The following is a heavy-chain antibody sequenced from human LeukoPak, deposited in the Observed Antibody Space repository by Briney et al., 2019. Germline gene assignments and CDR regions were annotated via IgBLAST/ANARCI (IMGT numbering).Heavy chain of an antibody. J-gene: IGHJ4*02. CDR3: TTDSYYDILTGYYSHAK. Sequence: TGGSLRLSCAASGFTFSNAWMSWVRQAPGKGLEWVGRIKSKTDGGTTDYAAPVKGRFTISRDDSKNTLYLQMNSLKTEDTAVYYCTTDSYYDILTGYYSHAKWGQGTLVTVSS. V-gene: IGHV3-15*01. CDR2: IKSKTDGGTT. CDR1: GFTFSNAW. D-gene: IGHD3-9*01.